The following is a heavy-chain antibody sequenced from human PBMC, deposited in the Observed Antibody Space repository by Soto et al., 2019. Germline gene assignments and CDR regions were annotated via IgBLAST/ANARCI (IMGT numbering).Heavy chain of an antibody. J-gene: IGHJ3*02. Sequence: QVQLVQSGAEVKKPGSSVKVSCKASGGTFSSYAISWVRQAPGQGLEWMGGIIPNFGTAHYAQKFQGRVTIPADESTSTARMELSSLRSEDTAVYYCAKSPNSYPPDDAFDIWGQGTMVTVSS. CDR3: AKSPNSYPPDDAFDI. CDR2: IIPNFGTA. V-gene: IGHV1-69*01. D-gene: IGHD5-18*01. CDR1: GGTFSSYA.